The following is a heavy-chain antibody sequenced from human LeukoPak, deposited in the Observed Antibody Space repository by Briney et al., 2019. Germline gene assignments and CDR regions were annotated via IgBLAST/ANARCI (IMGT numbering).Heavy chain of an antibody. V-gene: IGHV3-30-3*01. CDR2: ISYDGSNK. CDR3: AKDLYTAMAPPKGY. J-gene: IGHJ4*02. CDR1: GFTFSSYA. Sequence: GGSLRLSCAASGFTFSSYAMSWVRQAPDKGLEWVAVISYDGSNKYYADSVKGRFTISRDNSKNTLYLQMNSLRAEDTAVYYCAKDLYTAMAPPKGYWGQGTLVTVSS. D-gene: IGHD5-18*01.